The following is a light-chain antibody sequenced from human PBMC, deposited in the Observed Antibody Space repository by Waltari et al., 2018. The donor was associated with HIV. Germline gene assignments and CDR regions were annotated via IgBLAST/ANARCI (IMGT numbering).Light chain of an antibody. Sequence: QSALTQPPSASGSPGQSVTNSCTGSSSDVGGYMYVSWYQQHPANPPTLKISEVTKRPSGVPDRFSGSKSCNTASLTVSGRQAEDEADYFCTSYAGSFKGVVFGGGTKLTVL. J-gene: IGLJ2*01. CDR1: SSDVGGYMY. CDR2: EVT. CDR3: TSYAGSFKGVV. V-gene: IGLV2-8*01.